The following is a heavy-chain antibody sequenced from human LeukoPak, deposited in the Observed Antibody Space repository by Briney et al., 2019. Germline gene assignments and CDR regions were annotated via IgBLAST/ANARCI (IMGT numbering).Heavy chain of an antibody. Sequence: GGSLRLSCAASGFTFGSYGMHWVRQAPGKGLDWVASIRYDGGDKYYADSVKGRFTIFRDNSKNTLYLQMNSLRPEDTAVYYCAKVLSKGGGYYLTDYWGQGTLVTVSS. CDR2: IRYDGGDK. J-gene: IGHJ4*02. CDR1: GFTFGSYG. D-gene: IGHD3-22*01. V-gene: IGHV3-30*02. CDR3: AKVLSKGGGYYLTDY.